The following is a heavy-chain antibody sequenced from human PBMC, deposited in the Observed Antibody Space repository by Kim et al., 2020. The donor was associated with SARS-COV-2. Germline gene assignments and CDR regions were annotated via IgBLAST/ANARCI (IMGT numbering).Heavy chain of an antibody. V-gene: IGHV4-59*08. Sequence: LETLSLTCTVSGGSISSYYWSWIRQPPGKGLEWIGYIYYSGSTNYNPSLKSRVTISVDTSKNQFSLKLTSATAADTAVYYCARQGAYDAKWFDPWGQGTLVTVSS. J-gene: IGHJ5*02. CDR2: IYYSGST. CDR1: GGSISSYY. D-gene: IGHD2-8*01. CDR3: ARQGAYDAKWFDP.